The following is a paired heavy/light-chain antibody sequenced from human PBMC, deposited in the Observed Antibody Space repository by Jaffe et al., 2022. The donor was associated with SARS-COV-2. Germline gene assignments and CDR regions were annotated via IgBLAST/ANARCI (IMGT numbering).Heavy chain of an antibody. CDR3: ARIYVDTSFVSDPPNFKFNS. J-gene: IGHJ4*02. CDR1: GGSISSGYDY. D-gene: IGHD5-18*01. V-gene: IGHV4-30-4*01. CDR2: IYYSGST. Sequence: QVHLQESGPGLVKPSQTLSLTCTVSGGSISSGYDYWTWVRQPPGKGLAWIGHIYYSGSTYYNPSLKSRLTISVDTSKNQFSLNLSSVTAADTAVYYCARIYVDTSFVSDPPNFKFNSWGQGTLVTVSS.
Light chain of an antibody. V-gene: IGKV2-28*01. CDR1: QSLHSDGYNY. J-gene: IGKJ5*01. CDR3: MQALQTPIT. CDR2: LGS. Sequence: DIVMTQSPLSLPVSPGEPASISCRSSQSLHSDGYNYLDWYLQKPGQSPQLLIYLGSNRASGVPDRFSGSGSGTDFTLKISRMEAEDVGVYYCMQALQTPITFGQGTRLEIK.